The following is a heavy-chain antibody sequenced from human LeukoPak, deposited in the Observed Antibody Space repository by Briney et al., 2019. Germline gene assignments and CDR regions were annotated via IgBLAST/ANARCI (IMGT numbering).Heavy chain of an antibody. D-gene: IGHD3-22*01. J-gene: IGHJ4*02. CDR2: IWYDGTNK. Sequence: GGSLRLSCAASGFTFSSYGMHWVRQAPGKGLEWVAVIWYDGTNKYYADSVRGRFTISRDNSKNTLYLQMNSLRAEDTAVYYCARAAYDSSGYLTLWGQGTLVTVSS. V-gene: IGHV3-33*08. CDR1: GFTFSSYG. CDR3: ARAAYDSSGYLTL.